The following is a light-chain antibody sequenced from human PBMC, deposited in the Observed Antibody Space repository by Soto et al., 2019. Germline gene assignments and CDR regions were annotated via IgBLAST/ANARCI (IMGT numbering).Light chain of an antibody. V-gene: IGKV3-20*01. CDR2: GAS. CDR3: QHYGSFHT. CDR1: QSVSSSY. Sequence: EIVLTQSPGTLSLSPGERATLSCRASQSVSSSYLAWYQQKPGQAPRLLIYGASSRATGIPDRFSGSGSGTDFTLTISRLEPEDFAGYYYQHYGSFHTFGQRTKVEIK. J-gene: IGKJ1*01.